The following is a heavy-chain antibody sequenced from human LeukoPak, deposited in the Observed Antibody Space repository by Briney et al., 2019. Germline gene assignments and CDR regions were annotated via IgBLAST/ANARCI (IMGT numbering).Heavy chain of an antibody. J-gene: IGHJ5*02. CDR1: GFTFSSYG. V-gene: IGHV3-21*06. CDR2: ISTSSGYI. CDR3: ASRSINWYRGNNWFDP. Sequence: GGSLRLSCAASGFTFSSYGMNWVRQAPGKGLEWVSSISTSSGYIYYADSLEGRFTISRDNAKNSLSLQMNSLRVEDTAVYYCASRSINWYRGNNWFDPWGQGTLVTVSS. D-gene: IGHD6-13*01.